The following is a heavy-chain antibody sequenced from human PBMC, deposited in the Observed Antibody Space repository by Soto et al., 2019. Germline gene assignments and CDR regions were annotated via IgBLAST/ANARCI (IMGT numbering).Heavy chain of an antibody. Sequence: EVQLVESGGGLVQPGRSLRLSCAASGFTFDDYAMHWVRQAPGKGLEWVSGISWNSGSMGYADSVKGRFTISRDNAKNYLNLQMNRQIAEDTALYSCAKDPTVAGTYAFDIWGQGTMVTVSS. V-gene: IGHV3-9*01. J-gene: IGHJ3*02. D-gene: IGHD6-19*01. CDR1: GFTFDDYA. CDR3: AKDPTVAGTYAFDI. CDR2: ISWNSGSM.